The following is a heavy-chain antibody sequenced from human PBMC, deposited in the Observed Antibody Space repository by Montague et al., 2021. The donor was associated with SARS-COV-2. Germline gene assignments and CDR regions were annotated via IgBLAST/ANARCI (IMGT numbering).Heavy chain of an antibody. Sequence: SETLSLTCAVYGGSFSGYYWSWIRQPPGKGLEWIGEINYSGSTNYNPSLKSRVTISVDTSKNQFSLKLSSVTAADTAVYYCAIPMVRGFSRAFDIWGQGTMVTVSS. V-gene: IGHV4-34*01. J-gene: IGHJ3*02. D-gene: IGHD3-10*01. CDR1: GGSFSGYY. CDR3: AIPMVRGFSRAFDI. CDR2: INYSGST.